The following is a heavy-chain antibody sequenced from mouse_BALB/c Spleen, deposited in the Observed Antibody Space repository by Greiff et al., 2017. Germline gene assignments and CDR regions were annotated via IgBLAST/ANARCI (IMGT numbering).Heavy chain of an antibody. CDR1: GFNIKDTY. D-gene: IGHD1-2*01. CDR2: IDPANGNT. CDR3: ARDYGYENYAMDY. V-gene: IGHV14-3*02. J-gene: IGHJ4*01. Sequence: VQLQQSGAELVKPGASVKLSCTASGFNIKDTYMHWVKQRPEQGLEWIGRIDPANGNTKYDPKFQGKATITADTSSNTAYLQLSSLTSEDTAVYYCARDYGYENYAMDYWGQGTSVTVSS.